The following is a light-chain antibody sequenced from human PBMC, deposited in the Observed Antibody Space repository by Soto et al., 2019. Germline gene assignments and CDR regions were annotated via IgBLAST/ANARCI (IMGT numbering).Light chain of an antibody. CDR1: NSDVGRYNF. V-gene: IGLV2-11*01. J-gene: IGLJ3*02. CDR2: AVS. CDR3: YSYTASDIWV. Sequence: QSALTQPRSVSGSPGQSVTISCTGTNSDVGRYNFVSWYQQLPGKAPKLLISAVSQRPSGVPDRFSGSKSGNTASLTISGLQADDGAEYFCYSYTASDIWVFGGGTKVTVL.